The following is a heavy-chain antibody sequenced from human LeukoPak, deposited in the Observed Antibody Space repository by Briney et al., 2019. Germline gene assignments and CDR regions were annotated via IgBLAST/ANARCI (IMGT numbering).Heavy chain of an antibody. V-gene: IGHV4-61*01. D-gene: IGHD3-22*01. CDR2: IYYSGST. Sequence: KASETLSLTCTVSGGSVSSGSYYWSWIRQPPGKGLEWIGYIYYSGSTNYNPSLKSRVTTSVDTSKNQFSLKLSSMTAADTAVYYCARAGTMMVGYFDYWGQGTLVTVSS. CDR1: GGSVSSGSYY. J-gene: IGHJ4*02. CDR3: ARAGTMMVGYFDY.